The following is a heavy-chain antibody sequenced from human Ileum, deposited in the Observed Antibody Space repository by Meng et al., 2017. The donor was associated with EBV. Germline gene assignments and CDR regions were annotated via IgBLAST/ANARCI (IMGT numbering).Heavy chain of an antibody. J-gene: IGHJ4*02. V-gene: IGHV4-4*02. D-gene: IGHD6-19*01. CDR1: GGSSSSSNW. Sequence: GPRQRPGPGLVKPSGALSLTGLAAGGSSSSSNWWSWVRQPPGKGLEWIGEIYHSGSTNYNPFLKSRVTISVDKSKNQFSLNLSSVTAADTAVYYCARVGQWLPIDYWGQGTLVTVSS. CDR2: IYHSGST. CDR3: ARVGQWLPIDY.